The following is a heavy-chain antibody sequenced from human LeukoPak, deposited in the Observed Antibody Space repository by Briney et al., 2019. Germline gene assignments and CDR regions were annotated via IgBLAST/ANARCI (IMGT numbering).Heavy chain of an antibody. CDR3: AAPLNYYDSSGYYSPPGY. J-gene: IGHJ4*02. CDR2: IVVGSGNT. D-gene: IGHD3-22*01. V-gene: IGHV1-58*01. CDR1: GFTFTSSA. Sequence: SVKVSCKASGFTFTSSAVQWVRQARGQRLEWIGWIVVGSGNTNYAQKFQERVTITRDMSTSTAYMELSSLRSEDTAVYYCAAPLNYYDSSGYYSPPGYWGQGTLVTVSS.